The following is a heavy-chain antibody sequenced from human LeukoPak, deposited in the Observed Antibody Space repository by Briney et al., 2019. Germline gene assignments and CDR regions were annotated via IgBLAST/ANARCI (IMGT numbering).Heavy chain of an antibody. D-gene: IGHD4-17*01. Sequence: ASVNVSCKTSGYTFTGYYIHWVRQAPGQGLEWMGWIDPNSGGTNYAQKFQGRVTMTRDTSISTAYMELNSLGSDDTAVYYCAGSETKVYWGQGTLVTVSS. V-gene: IGHV1-2*02. CDR3: AGSETKVY. J-gene: IGHJ4*02. CDR1: GYTFTGYY. CDR2: IDPNSGGT.